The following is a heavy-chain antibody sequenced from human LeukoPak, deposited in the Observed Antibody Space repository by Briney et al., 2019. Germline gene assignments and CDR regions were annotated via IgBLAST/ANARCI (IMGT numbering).Heavy chain of an antibody. J-gene: IGHJ3*02. Sequence: GASVKVSCKASGYTFTGYYMHWVRQAPGQGLEWMGWINPNSGGTNYAQKFQGRVTMTRDTSTSTVYMELSSLRSEDTAVYYCAVQGRYFDWLLPHNAFDIWGQGTMVTVSS. V-gene: IGHV1-2*02. CDR2: INPNSGGT. D-gene: IGHD3-9*01. CDR1: GYTFTGYY. CDR3: AVQGRYFDWLLPHNAFDI.